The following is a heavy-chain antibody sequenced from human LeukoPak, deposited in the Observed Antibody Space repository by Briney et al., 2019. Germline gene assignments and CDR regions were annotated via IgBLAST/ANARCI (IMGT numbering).Heavy chain of an antibody. Sequence: SETLSLTCTVSGGSISSSSYYWGWIRQPPGKGLEWIGEINHSGSTNYNPSLKSRVTISVDTSKNQFSLKLSSVTAADTAVYYCASIVGAFATNWFDPWGQGTLVTVSS. D-gene: IGHD1-26*01. V-gene: IGHV4-39*07. CDR3: ASIVGAFATNWFDP. CDR1: GGSISSSSYY. J-gene: IGHJ5*02. CDR2: INHSGST.